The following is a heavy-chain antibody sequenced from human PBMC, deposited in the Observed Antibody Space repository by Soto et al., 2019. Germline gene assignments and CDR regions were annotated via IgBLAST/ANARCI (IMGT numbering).Heavy chain of an antibody. J-gene: IGHJ4*02. CDR2: ISYDGSNK. CDR3: ASPDIVVVVAAKGFDY. D-gene: IGHD2-15*01. CDR1: GFTFSSYS. V-gene: IGHV3-30-3*01. Sequence: LRLSCAASGFTFSSYSIHWVRQAPGKGLEWVAVISYDGSNKYCADSVKGRFTISRDNSKNTLYLQMNSLRAEDTAVYYCASPDIVVVVAAKGFDYWGQGTLVTVSS.